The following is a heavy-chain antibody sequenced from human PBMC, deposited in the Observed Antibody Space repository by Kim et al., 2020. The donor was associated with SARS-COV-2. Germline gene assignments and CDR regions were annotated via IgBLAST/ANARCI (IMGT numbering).Heavy chain of an antibody. V-gene: IGHV3-30*18. J-gene: IGHJ6*02. CDR1: GFTFSSYG. D-gene: IGHD2-15*01. Sequence: GGSLRLSCAASGFTFSSYGMHWVRQAPGKGLEWVAVISYDGSNKYYADSVKGRFTISRDNSKNTLYLQMNSLRAEDTAVYYCANNLQGYCSGGSCYSFNYYYGMDVWGQGTTVTVSS. CDR2: ISYDGSNK. CDR3: ANNLQGYCSGGSCYSFNYYYGMDV.